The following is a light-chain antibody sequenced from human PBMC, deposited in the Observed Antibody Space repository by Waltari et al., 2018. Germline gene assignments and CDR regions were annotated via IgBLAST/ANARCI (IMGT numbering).Light chain of an antibody. CDR2: KAT. CDR1: QSIITW. CDR3: QQYNKYPLT. Sequence: DIQMTQSPSTLSASVGDRVTISCRASQSIITWLAWYQQKPGKAPKLLVYKATRLESGVPSRFSGSGSGTEFTLTISSLQADDFATYYCQQYNKYPLTFGGGTKVEI. V-gene: IGKV1-5*03. J-gene: IGKJ4*01.